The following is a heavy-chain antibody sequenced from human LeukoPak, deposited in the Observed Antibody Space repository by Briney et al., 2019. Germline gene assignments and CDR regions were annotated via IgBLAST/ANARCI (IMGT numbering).Heavy chain of an antibody. CDR2: ISAYNGNT. D-gene: IGHD6-19*01. CDR1: GYTFTSYG. J-gene: IGHJ4*02. Sequence: ASVKVSCKASGYTFTSYGISWVRQAPGQGLEWMGWISAYNGNTNYAQNLQGRVTMTTDTSTSTAYMELRSLRFDDTAVYYCARDGAVAGQFDYWGQGTLATVSS. CDR3: ARDGAVAGQFDY. V-gene: IGHV1-18*01.